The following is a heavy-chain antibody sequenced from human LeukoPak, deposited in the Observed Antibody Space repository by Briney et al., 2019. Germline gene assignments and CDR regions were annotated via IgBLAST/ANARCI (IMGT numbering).Heavy chain of an antibody. CDR3: ARSIAAADYYNYYYYMDV. CDR2: MNPNSGNT. CDR1: GFTFTSYD. D-gene: IGHD6-13*01. V-gene: IGHV1-8*03. J-gene: IGHJ6*03. Sequence: VASVKVSCKASGFTFTSYDTNWVRQATGQGLEWMGWMNPNSGNTGYALKFQGRVTITRNTSISTAYMELSSLRSEDTAVYYCARSIAAADYYNYYYYMDVWGKGTTVTVSS.